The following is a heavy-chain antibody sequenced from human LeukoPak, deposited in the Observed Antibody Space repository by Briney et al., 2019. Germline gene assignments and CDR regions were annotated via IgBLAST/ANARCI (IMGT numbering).Heavy chain of an antibody. CDR3: ASVGGLYSTYAFDI. CDR1: GYTFTSYD. CDR2: MNPSSGNT. D-gene: IGHD2-2*01. J-gene: IGHJ3*02. Sequence: ASVKVSCKASGYTFTSYDINWVRQATGQGLEWMGWMNPSSGNTGYAQKFQGRVTITRNTSISTAYMELSSLRSEDTAVYYCASVGGLYSTYAFDIWGQGTMVTVSS. V-gene: IGHV1-8*03.